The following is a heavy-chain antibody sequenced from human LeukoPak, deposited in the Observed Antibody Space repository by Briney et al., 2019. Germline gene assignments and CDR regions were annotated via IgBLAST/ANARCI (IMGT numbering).Heavy chain of an antibody. CDR2: IYYSGST. J-gene: IGHJ3*02. D-gene: IGHD2-21*02. V-gene: IGHV4-30-4*01. CDR1: GGSISSGDYY. Sequence: PSGTLSLTCTVSGGSISSGDYYWSWIRQPPGKGLEWIGYIYYSGSTYYNPSLKSRVTISVDTSKNQFSLKLSSVTAADTAVYYCARDLMSGGDWRDAFDIWGQGTMVTVSS. CDR3: ARDLMSGGDWRDAFDI.